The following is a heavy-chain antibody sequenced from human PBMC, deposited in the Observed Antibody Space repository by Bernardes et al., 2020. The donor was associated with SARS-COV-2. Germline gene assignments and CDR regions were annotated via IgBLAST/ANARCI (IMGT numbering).Heavy chain of an antibody. J-gene: IGHJ6*02. V-gene: IGHV3-21*01. D-gene: IGHD6-13*01. CDR1: GFTFSSYS. CDR2: ISSSSSYI. Sequence: GWSLRLSCAASGFTFSSYSMNWVRQAPGKGLEWVSSISSSSSYIYYADSVKGRFTISRDNAKNSLYLQMNSLRAEDTAVYYCARAGYSSHSWLPPYYYYGMDVWGQGTTVTVSS. CDR3: ARAGYSSHSWLPPYYYYGMDV.